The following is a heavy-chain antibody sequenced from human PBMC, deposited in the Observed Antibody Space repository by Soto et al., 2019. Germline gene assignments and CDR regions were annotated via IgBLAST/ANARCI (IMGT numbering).Heavy chain of an antibody. Sequence: ESGPTLVNPTQTLTLTCTFSGFSLSTSGMRVSWIRQPPGKALEWLARIDWDDDKFYSTSLKTRLTISKDTSKNQVVLTMTNMDPVDTATYYCARSRYDILTGPYGMDVWGQGTTVTVSS. CDR3: ARSRYDILTGPYGMDV. V-gene: IGHV2-70*04. J-gene: IGHJ6*02. CDR2: IDWDDDK. D-gene: IGHD3-9*01. CDR1: GFSLSTSGMR.